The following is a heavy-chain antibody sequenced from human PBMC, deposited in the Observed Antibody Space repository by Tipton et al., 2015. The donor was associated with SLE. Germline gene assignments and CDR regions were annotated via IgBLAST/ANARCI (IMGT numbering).Heavy chain of an antibody. CDR3: ARTGAYSNSYYYYYMDV. J-gene: IGHJ6*03. V-gene: IGHV4-59*01. CDR2: IYYRGST. Sequence: TLSLTCTVSGGSISSYFWSWIRQPPGKGLEWIGYIYYRGSTSYNPSLKSRVTISLDTSKNQFALRLSSVTAADTGVYYCARTGAYSNSYYYYYMDVWGEGTTVTVSS. D-gene: IGHD4-11*01. CDR1: GGSISSYF.